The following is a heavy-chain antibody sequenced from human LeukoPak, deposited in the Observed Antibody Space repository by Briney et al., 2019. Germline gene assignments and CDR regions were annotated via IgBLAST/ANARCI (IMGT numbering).Heavy chain of an antibody. D-gene: IGHD6-19*01. CDR3: AKATQWLVGPFDY. CDR1: GFTFSSYA. J-gene: IGHJ4*02. Sequence: GGSLRLPCAVSGFTFSSYAISWVRQAPGKGLEWVSGISNSGGSKYYADSVKGRFTISRDNSKNTLYLQMNSLRAEDTAVYYCAKATQWLVGPFDYWGQGTLVIVSS. CDR2: ISNSGGSK. V-gene: IGHV3-23*01.